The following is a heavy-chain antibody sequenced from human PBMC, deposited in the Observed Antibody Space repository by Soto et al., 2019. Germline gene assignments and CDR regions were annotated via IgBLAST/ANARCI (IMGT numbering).Heavy chain of an antibody. V-gene: IGHV1-18*01. J-gene: IGHJ4*02. Sequence: ASVKVSCKASGYTFTSYGISWVRQAPGQGLEWMGWISAYNGNTNYAQKLQGRVTMTTDTSTSTAYMELRSLGSDDTAVYYCARDHGKYSSGWDYYFDYWGQGTLVTVSS. CDR3: ARDHGKYSSGWDYYFDY. CDR2: ISAYNGNT. CDR1: GYTFTSYG. D-gene: IGHD6-19*01.